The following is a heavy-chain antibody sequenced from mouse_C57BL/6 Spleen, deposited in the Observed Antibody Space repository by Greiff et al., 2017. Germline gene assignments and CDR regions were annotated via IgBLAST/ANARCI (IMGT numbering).Heavy chain of an antibody. CDR1: GYTFTSYW. CDR3: ARGGIYYDYFDY. V-gene: IGHV1-64*01. Sequence: QVQLQQPGAELVKPGASVKLSCKASGYTFTSYWMHWVKQRPGQGLEWIGIIHPNSGSTNYNEKFKIKATLTVDKSSSTAYMQLSSLTSEDSAVYYCARGGIYYDYFDYWGQGTTLTVSS. CDR2: IHPNSGST. J-gene: IGHJ2*01. D-gene: IGHD2-4*01.